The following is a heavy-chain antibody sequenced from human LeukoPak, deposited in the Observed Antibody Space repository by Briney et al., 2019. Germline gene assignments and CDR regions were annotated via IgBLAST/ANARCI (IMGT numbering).Heavy chain of an antibody. CDR1: GFRFSSYV. J-gene: IGHJ4*02. CDR3: ARVDTGNYDY. Sequence: GGSLRLSCAASGFRFSSYVMSWVRQAPGKGLEYVSSIDGSDGASYYADSVKGRFTISRDNSKNTLFLQMNSLRVEDTAAYYCARVDTGNYDYWGQGTLLTVSS. CDR2: IDGSDGAS. D-gene: IGHD1-26*01. V-gene: IGHV3-23*01.